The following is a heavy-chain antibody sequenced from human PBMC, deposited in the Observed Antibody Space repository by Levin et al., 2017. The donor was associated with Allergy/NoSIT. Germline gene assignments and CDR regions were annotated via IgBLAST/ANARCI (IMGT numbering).Heavy chain of an antibody. V-gene: IGHV4-59*08. CDR3: ARHRDAYNAFDF. J-gene: IGHJ3*01. D-gene: IGHD5-24*01. CDR1: GGSISRTY. CDR2: IKYSGST. Sequence: ASQTLSLTCTVAGGSISRTYWSWIRQPPGKGLEWIGYIKYSGSTNYNPSLKSRVTIPVDMSKNQFSLRLTSVTAADTAVYYCARHRDAYNAFDFWGQGTTVTVSS.